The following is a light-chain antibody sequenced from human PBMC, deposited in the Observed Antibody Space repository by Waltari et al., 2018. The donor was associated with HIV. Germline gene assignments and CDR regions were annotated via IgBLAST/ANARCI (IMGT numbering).Light chain of an antibody. CDR2: GNS. CDR3: QSYDRSLSAWV. V-gene: IGLV1-40*01. CDR1: SSHIGAGYH. Sequence: QSVLAQPPSVSGAPGQRVTISCTGSSSHIGAGYHVYWYPHLPGTAPKLLIYGNSNRPSGVPNRFSGSKSDTSASLAITGLQAEDEADYYCQSYDRSLSAWVFGGGTRLNVL. J-gene: IGLJ3*02.